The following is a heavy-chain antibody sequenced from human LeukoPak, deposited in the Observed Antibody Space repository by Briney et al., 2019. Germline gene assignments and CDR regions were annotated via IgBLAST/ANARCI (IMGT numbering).Heavy chain of an antibody. Sequence: ASVKVSCKASGYTFTDYYMHWVRQAPGQGFEWMGWINPDSGGTNYAQKLQGRVTMTTDTSTSTAYMELRSLRSDDTAVYYCARFDDSSGYYYVYFDYWGQGTLVTVSS. CDR3: ARFDDSSGYYYVYFDY. CDR1: GYTFTDYY. CDR2: INPDSGGT. J-gene: IGHJ4*02. V-gene: IGHV1-2*02. D-gene: IGHD3-22*01.